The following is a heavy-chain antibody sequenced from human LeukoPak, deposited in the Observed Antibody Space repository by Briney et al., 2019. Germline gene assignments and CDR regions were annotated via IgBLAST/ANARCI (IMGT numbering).Heavy chain of an antibody. J-gene: IGHJ3*02. D-gene: IGHD3-22*01. CDR1: CHTFTSYG. V-gene: IGHV1-18*01. Sequence: ASVKVSCKASCHTFTSYGISWVRQAPGQGLEWMGWISAYNGNTNYAQKLQGRVTMTTDTSTSTAYMELRSLRSDDTAVYYCARYKYYYDSSGPYAFDIWGQGTMVTVSS. CDR2: ISAYNGNT. CDR3: ARYKYYYDSSGPYAFDI.